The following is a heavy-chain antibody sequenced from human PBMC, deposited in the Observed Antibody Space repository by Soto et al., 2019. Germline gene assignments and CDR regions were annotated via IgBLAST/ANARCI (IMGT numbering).Heavy chain of an antibody. D-gene: IGHD2-21*02. J-gene: IGHJ6*02. CDR3: ARDLWGYCGTDCYPLDV. V-gene: IGHV4-39*07. Sequence: PSETLSLTCSVSGGSISSSSYFWGWIRQPPGKGLEWIGEINHSGSTNYNPSLKSRVTISVDTSKNQFSLKLNSVTAADTAVYYCARDLWGYCGTDCYPLDVWGQGTTVT. CDR1: GGSISSSSYF. CDR2: INHSGST.